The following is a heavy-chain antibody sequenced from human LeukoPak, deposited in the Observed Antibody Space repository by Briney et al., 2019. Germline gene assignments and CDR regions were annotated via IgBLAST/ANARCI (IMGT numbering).Heavy chain of an antibody. CDR1: GGSISSSSYY. CDR2: IYYSGST. CDR3: ARQETNWGAFDS. J-gene: IGHJ3*02. Sequence: SETLSLTCTISGGSISSSSYYWGWLRQPPGKGLEWIGSIYYSGSTYYNPSPKSRVTISVDTSKNQVSLKLSSVTAADTAVYYLARQETNWGAFDSWVQGGLVSVSS. D-gene: IGHD7-27*01. V-gene: IGHV4-39*01.